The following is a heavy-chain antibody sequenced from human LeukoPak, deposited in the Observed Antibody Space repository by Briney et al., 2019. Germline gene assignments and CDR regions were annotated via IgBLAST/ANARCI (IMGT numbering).Heavy chain of an antibody. J-gene: IGHJ6*03. Sequence: SETLSLTCAVYGGSFSGYYRTWIRQTPEKGLEWIGEMNPSGSTNYNPSLKSRVTISVDTSKNQFSLELSSVTAADTAVYYCARGRQDVTMIVVVMTVVSYYLDVWGKGTTVTVS. D-gene: IGHD3-22*01. CDR1: GGSFSGYY. CDR3: ARGRQDVTMIVVVMTVVSYYLDV. V-gene: IGHV4-34*01. CDR2: MNPSGST.